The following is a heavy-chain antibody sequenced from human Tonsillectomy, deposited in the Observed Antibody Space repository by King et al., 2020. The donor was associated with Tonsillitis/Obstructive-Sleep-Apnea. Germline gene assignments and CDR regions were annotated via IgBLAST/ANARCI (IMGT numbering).Heavy chain of an antibody. D-gene: IGHD5-18*01. CDR3: ARSHKGYSPTYNYYYMDV. J-gene: IGHJ6*03. CDR2: INAGNGNT. V-gene: IGHV1-3*01. Sequence: MQLVQSGAEVKKPGASVKVSCKASGYTFTSYAMHWVRQAPGQRLEWMGWINAGNGNTKYSQKFQGRVTITRDTSASTAYMELSSLRSEDTAVYYCARSHKGYSPTYNYYYMDVWGKGTTVTVSS. CDR1: GYTFTSYA.